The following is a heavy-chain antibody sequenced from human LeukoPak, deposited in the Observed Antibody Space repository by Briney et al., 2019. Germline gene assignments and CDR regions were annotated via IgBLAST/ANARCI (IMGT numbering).Heavy chain of an antibody. J-gene: IGHJ1*01. V-gene: IGHV3-15*01. CDR1: GFTFPDAW. D-gene: IGHD3-3*01. Sequence: GGSLRLSCAASGFTFPDAWIHWVRQAPGKGLEWVGRIKNRNRGRATDYAAPVKGRFTISRDDSRDTLYLQMNSLKTEDTAVYYCVTDGGQLPYYFTYWGQGTLVTVSS. CDR3: VTDGGQLPYYFTY. CDR2: IKNRNRGRAT.